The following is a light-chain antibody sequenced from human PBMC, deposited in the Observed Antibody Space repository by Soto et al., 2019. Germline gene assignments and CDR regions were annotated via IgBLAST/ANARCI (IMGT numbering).Light chain of an antibody. CDR1: QSINIY. Sequence: EIVLTQSPAAVSLYPGERVTLLCRPNQSINIYLAWYQQKPGQAPRLRIYDASNGATGVPARFSGSWSGTDYTLTIISLESEDCAICYCQQRSNWPLTFCGGTKVDIK. CDR3: QQRSNWPLT. CDR2: DAS. V-gene: IGKV3-11*01. J-gene: IGKJ4*01.